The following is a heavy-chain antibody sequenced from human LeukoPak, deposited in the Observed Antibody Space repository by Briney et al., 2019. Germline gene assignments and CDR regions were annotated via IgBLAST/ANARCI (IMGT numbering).Heavy chain of an antibody. CDR3: AKCSIAAAGTRTRVLWWYFDL. D-gene: IGHD6-13*01. V-gene: IGHV3-23*01. J-gene: IGHJ2*01. CDR2: ISGSGGST. CDR1: GFTFSSYA. Sequence: GGSLRLSCAASGFTFSSYAMSWVRQAPGKGLEWVSAISGSGGSTYYADSVKGRFTISGDNSKNTLYLQMNSLRAEDTAVYYCAKCSIAAAGTRTRVLWWYFDLWGRGTLVTVSS.